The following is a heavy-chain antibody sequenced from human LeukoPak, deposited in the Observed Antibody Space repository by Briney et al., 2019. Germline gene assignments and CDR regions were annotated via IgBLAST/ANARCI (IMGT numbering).Heavy chain of an antibody. CDR2: INHRGST. CDR1: GGSFSGYY. V-gene: IGHV4-34*01. CDR3: ARDGIQLWSDAFDI. D-gene: IGHD5-18*01. J-gene: IGHJ3*02. Sequence: PSETLSLTCAVYGGSFSGYYWSWLRQPPGKGLEWIGEINHRGSTHYNPSLKGRVTISVDTSKNQFSLKLRSVTAADTAVYYCARDGIQLWSDAFDIWGQGTMVTVSS.